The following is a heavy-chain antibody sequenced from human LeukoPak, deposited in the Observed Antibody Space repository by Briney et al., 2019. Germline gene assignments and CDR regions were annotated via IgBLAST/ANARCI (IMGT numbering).Heavy chain of an antibody. CDR2: ISGSGGST. D-gene: IGHD2-2*03. V-gene: IGHV3-23*01. CDR3: AKVLGYCSSTSCYYYYGMDV. CDR1: GFTFSSYA. J-gene: IGHJ6*02. Sequence: GGSLRLSCAASGFTFSSYAMSWVRQAPGKGLEWVSAISGSGGSTYYADSVKGRFTISRDNSKNTLYPQMNSLRAEDTAVYYCAKVLGYCSSTSCYYYYGMDVWGQGTTVTVSS.